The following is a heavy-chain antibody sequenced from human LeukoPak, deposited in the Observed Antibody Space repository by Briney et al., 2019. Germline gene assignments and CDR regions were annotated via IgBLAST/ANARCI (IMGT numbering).Heavy chain of an antibody. V-gene: IGHV4-59*08. D-gene: IGHD6-6*01. Sequence: SETLSLTCSVSGFSVSSYYWSWIRQPPGKGLEWTGYFYYTGSTNTNPSLKSRVTMFEDKTHNQFSLRQSSVTVADPALYCRARHFAYSSSSYFDYWGQGSLVTVSS. CDR3: ARHFAYSSSSYFDY. CDR2: FYYTGST. CDR1: GFSVSSYY. J-gene: IGHJ4*02.